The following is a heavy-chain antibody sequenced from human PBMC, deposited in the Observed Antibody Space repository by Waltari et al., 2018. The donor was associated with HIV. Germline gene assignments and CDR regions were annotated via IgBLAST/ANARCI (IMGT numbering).Heavy chain of an antibody. D-gene: IGHD6-19*01. CDR3: AKGGLADNWFDP. CDR1: GFTFTNYA. V-gene: IGHV3-23*01. CDR2: FSGSGNT. Sequence: LSESGGGLVQSGGSLRLSCAAPGFTFTNYATSWVRQAPGRGLEWVSGFSGSGNTYYVDAVKGRFTISRDISKNILYLEMNNLRVDDTAVYYCAKGGLADNWFDPWGQGTPVTVSS. J-gene: IGHJ5*02.